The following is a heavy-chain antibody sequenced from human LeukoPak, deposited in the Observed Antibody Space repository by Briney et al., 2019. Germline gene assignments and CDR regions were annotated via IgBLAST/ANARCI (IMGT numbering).Heavy chain of an antibody. V-gene: IGHV4-59*01. Sequence: PSETLSLTCSFSGTSINSYYWSWIRQPPGKGLEWIGYNYYSGITNYNPSLKSRVTISVDTSKNQFSLKLSSVTAADTAMYYCARAVYSSSALDYWGQGTLVTVS. CDR3: ARAVYSSSALDY. D-gene: IGHD6-13*01. CDR2: NYYSGIT. CDR1: GTSINSYY. J-gene: IGHJ4*02.